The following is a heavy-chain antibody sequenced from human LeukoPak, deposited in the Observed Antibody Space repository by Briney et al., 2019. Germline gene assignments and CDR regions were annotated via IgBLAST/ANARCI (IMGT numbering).Heavy chain of an antibody. J-gene: IGHJ6*03. D-gene: IGHD3-9*01. CDR3: ASTVFGPIRGYYYYYYMDL. CDR1: GGTFSNYA. V-gene: IGHV1-69*05. CDR2: IIPIFGTS. Sequence: ASVKVSCKASGGTFSNYAISWVRQAPGQGLEWMGGIIPIFGTSNYAQKLQGRVTITTDESTSTAYMELSSLRSEDTAVYYCASTVFGPIRGYYYYYYMDLWGKGTTVTVSS.